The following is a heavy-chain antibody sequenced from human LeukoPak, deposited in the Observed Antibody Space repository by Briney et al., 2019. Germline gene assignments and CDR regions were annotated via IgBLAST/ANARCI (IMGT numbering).Heavy chain of an antibody. J-gene: IGHJ4*02. V-gene: IGHV3-30-3*01. D-gene: IGHD6-13*01. CDR1: GFTFSSYA. CDR3: AREIAAAGTGDY. CDR2: ISYDGSNK. Sequence: GGSLRLSCAASGFTFSSYAMHWVRQAPGKGLEWVAVISYDGSNKYYADSVKGRFTTSRDNSKNTLYLQMNSLRAEDTAVYYCAREIAAAGTGDYWGQGTLVTVSS.